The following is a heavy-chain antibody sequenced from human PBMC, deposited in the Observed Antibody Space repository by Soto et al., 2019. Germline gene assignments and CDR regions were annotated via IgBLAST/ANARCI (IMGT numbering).Heavy chain of an antibody. J-gene: IGHJ4*02. D-gene: IGHD3-10*01. CDR2: IYSGGAT. Sequence: GGSLRLSCATSGFTVSNNYMSWVRQAPGKGLEWVSIIYSGGATRYPDSVRGRFTVSRDNSNNTLYLQMNSLRAEDTAVYYCTRQTKFYGSGSFIDYWGQGTLVTVSS. V-gene: IGHV3-53*01. CDR3: TRQTKFYGSGSFIDY. CDR1: GFTVSNNY.